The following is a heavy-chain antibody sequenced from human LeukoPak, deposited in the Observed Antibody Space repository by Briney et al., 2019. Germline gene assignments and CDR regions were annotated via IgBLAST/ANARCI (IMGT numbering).Heavy chain of an antibody. CDR2: IRSDGSTK. V-gene: IGHV3-30-3*01. J-gene: IGHJ4*02. CDR3: VLGHYGGLFDN. D-gene: IGHD4-23*01. Sequence: PGGSLRLSCAASGFTFSRYDMHWIRQAPDKGLEWVAIIRSDGSTKDYVDSVKGRFTISRDNSKDTLYVQMNNLRPDDTAVYFCVLGHYGGLFDNWGQGTLVSV. CDR1: GFTFSRYD.